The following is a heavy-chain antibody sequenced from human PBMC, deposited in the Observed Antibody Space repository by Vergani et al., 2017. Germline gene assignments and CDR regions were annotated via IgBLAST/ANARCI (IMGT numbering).Heavy chain of an antibody. CDR3: AKHFRGWGIDY. CDR1: GFTLSNHD. CDR2: IQFDGSNQ. J-gene: IGHJ4*02. D-gene: IGHD3-16*01. V-gene: IGHV3-30*02. Sequence: QVQLVESGGGVVQRGGSLRLSCATSGFTLSNHDMQWIRQGPGKGLEFVAFIQFDGSNQYYADSVKGRFTLSRDLSKNTLYLQMNSLRTDDTATYYCAKHFRGWGIDYWGQGTQVIVS.